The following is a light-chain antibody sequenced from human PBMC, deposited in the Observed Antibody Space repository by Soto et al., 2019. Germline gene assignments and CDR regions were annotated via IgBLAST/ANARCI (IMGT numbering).Light chain of an antibody. J-gene: IGKJ4*01. CDR3: QQRSNWPLT. V-gene: IGKV3-11*01. Sequence: DIVLTQSPAPLSLSPGERATLSCRASQSVSSYLAWYQQKPGQAPRPXIYDASNRATGIPARFSVTVSGTDGTITIRSLEPEDGAVYDGQQRSNWPLTFGGGTKVDIK. CDR2: DAS. CDR1: QSVSSY.